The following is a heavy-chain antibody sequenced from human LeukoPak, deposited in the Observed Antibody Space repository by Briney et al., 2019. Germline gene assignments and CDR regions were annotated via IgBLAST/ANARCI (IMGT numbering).Heavy chain of an antibody. CDR3: AKETHSTMVPGYAFDI. J-gene: IGHJ3*02. D-gene: IGHD2-8*01. CDR1: GFSFDDYA. Sequence: SLRLSCAASGFSFDDYAIHWVRQAPGKGLEWVSGISWYGAKIVYADSVKGRFPISRNNAPNYMYLQMDSLGNDDKDLYYCAKETHSTMVPGYAFDIWGQGTMVTVSS. V-gene: IGHV3-9*01. CDR2: ISWYGAKI.